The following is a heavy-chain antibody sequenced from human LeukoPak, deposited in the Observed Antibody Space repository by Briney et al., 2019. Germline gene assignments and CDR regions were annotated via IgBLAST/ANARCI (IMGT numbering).Heavy chain of an antibody. CDR1: GGSISSSSYY. J-gene: IGHJ6*03. CDR3: AGSLRYFDWALNYYYYYMDV. V-gene: IGHV4-39*01. Sequence: SETLSLTCTVSGGSISSSSYYWGWIRQPPGKGLEWIGSTYYSGSTYYNPSLKSRVTISVDTSKNQFSLKLSSVTAADTAVYYCAGSLRYFDWALNYYYYYMDVWGKGTTVTVSS. D-gene: IGHD3-9*01. CDR2: TYYSGST.